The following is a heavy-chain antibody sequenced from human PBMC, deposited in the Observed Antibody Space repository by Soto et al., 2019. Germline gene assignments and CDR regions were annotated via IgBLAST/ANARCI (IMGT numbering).Heavy chain of an antibody. D-gene: IGHD6-13*01. CDR3: ARDYFRQLATNYHYYGMDV. CDR2: IYYSGST. V-gene: IGHV4-31*03. J-gene: IGHJ6*02. CDR1: GGSISSGGYY. Sequence: SETLSLTCTVSGGSISSGGYYWSWIRQHPGKGLEWIGYIYYSGSTYYNPSLKSRVTISVDTSKNQFSLKLSSVTAADTAVYYCARDYFRQLATNYHYYGMDVWGQGTTVTVSS.